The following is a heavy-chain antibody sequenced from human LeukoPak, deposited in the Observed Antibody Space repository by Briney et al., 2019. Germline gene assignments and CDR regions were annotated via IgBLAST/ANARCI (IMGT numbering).Heavy chain of an antibody. CDR1: GGSISSSSYY. Sequence: SETLSLTCTVSGGSISSSSYYWGWIRRPPGKGLEWIGSIYYSGSTYYNPSLKSRVTISVDTSKNQFSLKLSSVTAADTAVYYCARDLFRRATDFPYYYYYMDVWGKGTTVTVSS. CDR3: ARDLFRRATDFPYYYYYMDV. CDR2: IYYSGST. D-gene: IGHD3-3*01. J-gene: IGHJ6*03. V-gene: IGHV4-39*07.